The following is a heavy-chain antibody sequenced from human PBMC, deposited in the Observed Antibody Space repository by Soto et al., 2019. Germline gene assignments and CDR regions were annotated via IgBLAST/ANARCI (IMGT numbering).Heavy chain of an antibody. CDR2: ITGNAANT. V-gene: IGHV3-23*01. CDR3: AKAARDCGGDCYSSYFDS. D-gene: IGHD2-21*02. Sequence: GSLRLSCSASRFTFGGYAMSWVRQAPGKGPEWVSGITGNAANTVYADSVKGRFTISRDNSKNALYLQLNSLRAEDTAVYFCAKAARDCGGDCYSSYFDSWGQGALVTVSS. CDR1: RFTFGGYA. J-gene: IGHJ4*02.